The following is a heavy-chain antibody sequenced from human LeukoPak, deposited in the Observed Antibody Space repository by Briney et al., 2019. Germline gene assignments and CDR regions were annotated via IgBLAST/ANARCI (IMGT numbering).Heavy chain of an antibody. CDR2: IYSGGST. CDR3: ARDGDILTGYYFSPVLNWFDP. V-gene: IGHV3-53*01. Sequence: GGSLRLSFAASGFTVSSNYMSWVRQASGKGLEWVSVIYSGGSTYYADSVKGRFTISRDNAKNSLYLQMNSLRAEDTAVYYCARDGDILTGYYFSPVLNWFDPWGQGTLVTVSS. J-gene: IGHJ5*02. CDR1: GFTVSSNY. D-gene: IGHD3-9*01.